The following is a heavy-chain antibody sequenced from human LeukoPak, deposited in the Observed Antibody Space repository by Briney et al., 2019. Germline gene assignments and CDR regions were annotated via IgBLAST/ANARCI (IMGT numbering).Heavy chain of an antibody. V-gene: IGHV4-59*08. J-gene: IGHJ4*02. CDR1: GXSISSYY. Sequence: PSETLSLTCSVSGXSISSYYGSWIRQPPGKGLEWIGYISYSGSTKYNPSLKSRVTISVDTSKNQFSLKVSSVTAADTAVYYCARLWSPMVEIDYWGQGTLVTVSS. CDR3: ARLWSPMVEIDY. CDR2: ISYSGST. D-gene: IGHD2-15*01.